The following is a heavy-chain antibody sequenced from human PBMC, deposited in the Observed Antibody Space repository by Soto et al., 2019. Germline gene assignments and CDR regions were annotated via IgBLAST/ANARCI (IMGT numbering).Heavy chain of an antibody. CDR2: INANNGGA. Sequence: ASVKVSCKASGYTFTDYHIHWVRQAPGQGLEFMGWINANNGGAGSAQQFQGRVTVTRDTSITTVYMELSNLRSDDTAVYYCAREGGSAKLQPSYNWLDTSGPGTLVAVYS. V-gene: IGHV1-2*02. CDR1: GYTFTDYH. J-gene: IGHJ5*02. CDR3: AREGGSAKLQPSYNWLDT. D-gene: IGHD1-1*01.